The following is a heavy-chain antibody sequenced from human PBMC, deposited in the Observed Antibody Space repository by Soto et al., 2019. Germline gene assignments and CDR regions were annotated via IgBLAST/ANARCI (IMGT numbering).Heavy chain of an antibody. V-gene: IGHV3-30*03. J-gene: IGHJ4*02. CDR2: ISYDGSNK. Sequence: GGSLRLSCAASGFTFSSYGMHWVRQAPGKGLEWVAVISYDGSNKYYADSVKGRFTISRDNSKNTLYLQMNSLRAEDTAVYYCARGLLWFGELSYYFDYWGQGTLVTVSS. CDR1: GFTFSSYG. CDR3: ARGLLWFGELSYYFDY. D-gene: IGHD3-10*01.